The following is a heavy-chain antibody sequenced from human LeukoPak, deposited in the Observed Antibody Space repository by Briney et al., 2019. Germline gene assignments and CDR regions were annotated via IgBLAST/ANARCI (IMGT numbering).Heavy chain of an antibody. D-gene: IGHD5-12*01. CDR3: ARRGRAPRKYGGYEYWSFDY. CDR1: GGSISSYY. Sequence: SETLSLTCSVSGGSISSYYLSWVRQPPGKGLEWIGYISDSGSTNYNPSLKSRVTISVDTSRNRFSLRLSSVTAADTAVYYCARRGRAPRKYGGYEYWSFDYWGQGTLVTVSS. CDR2: ISDSGST. J-gene: IGHJ4*02. V-gene: IGHV4-59*08.